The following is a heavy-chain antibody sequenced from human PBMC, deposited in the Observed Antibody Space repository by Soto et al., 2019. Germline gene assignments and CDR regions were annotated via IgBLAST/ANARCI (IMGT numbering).Heavy chain of an antibody. CDR2: IYYIGST. CDR3: ARHPGYGLYYFDY. Sequence: TLSLTCTVSGGSISSYYWSWIRQPPGKGLEWIGSIYYIGSTNYNPSLKSRVTISVDTSKNQFSLKLSSVTAADTAVYYCARHPGYGLYYFDYWGQGTLVTVSS. CDR1: GGSISSYY. D-gene: IGHD5-18*01. J-gene: IGHJ4*02. V-gene: IGHV4-59*08.